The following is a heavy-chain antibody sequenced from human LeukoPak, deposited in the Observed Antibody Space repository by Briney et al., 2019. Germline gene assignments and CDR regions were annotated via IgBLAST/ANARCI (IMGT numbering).Heavy chain of an antibody. CDR3: ARDVGYCSGGSCYSLDY. J-gene: IGHJ4*02. D-gene: IGHD2-15*01. CDR1: GFTFSSYA. CDR2: ISYDGSNK. V-gene: IGHV3-30*04. Sequence: GSLRLSCAASGFTFSSYAMHWVRQAPGKGLEWVAVISYDGSNKYYADSVKGRFTISRDNSKNTLYLQMNSLRAEDTAVYYCARDVGYCSGGSCYSLDYWGQGTLVTVSS.